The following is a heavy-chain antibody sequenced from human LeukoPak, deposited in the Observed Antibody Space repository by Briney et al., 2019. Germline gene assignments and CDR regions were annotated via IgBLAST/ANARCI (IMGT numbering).Heavy chain of an antibody. CDR2: ISAYNGNT. Sequence: SVKVSCKASGYTFTSYGISWVRQAPGQGLEWMGWISAYNGNTNYAQKLQGRVTMTTDTSTSTAYMELRSLRSDDTAVHYCARDDCSSTSCYYYYMDVWGKGTTVTVSS. CDR3: ARDDCSSTSCYYYYMDV. V-gene: IGHV1-18*01. D-gene: IGHD2-2*01. J-gene: IGHJ6*03. CDR1: GYTFTSYG.